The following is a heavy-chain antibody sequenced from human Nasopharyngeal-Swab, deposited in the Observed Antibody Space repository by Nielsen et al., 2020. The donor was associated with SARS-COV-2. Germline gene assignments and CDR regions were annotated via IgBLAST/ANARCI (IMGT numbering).Heavy chain of an antibody. CDR3: AKIGTGSSGYRYFDY. D-gene: IGHD3-22*01. J-gene: IGHJ4*02. CDR2: ISWNSGSI. V-gene: IGHV3-9*01. Sequence: SLKISCAASGFTFDDYAMHWVRQAPGKGLEWVSGISWNSGSIGYADSVKGRFTISRDNAKNSLYLQMNSRRAEDTALYYCAKIGTGSSGYRYFDYWGQGTLVTVSS. CDR1: GFTFDDYA.